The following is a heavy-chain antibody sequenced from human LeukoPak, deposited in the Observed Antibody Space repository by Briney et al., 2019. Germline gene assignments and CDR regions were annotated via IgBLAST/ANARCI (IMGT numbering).Heavy chain of an antibody. J-gene: IGHJ2*01. V-gene: IGHV4-59*01. CDR2: IYFTGST. D-gene: IGHD6-13*01. CDR3: ARTYGSSGLGYFDL. Sequence: SETLSLTCTVSGDSINDYYWGWVRQPPGKGLEWIGYIYFTGSTRYNPSLESRVTISVDTSKNQFSLKLSSVTAADTAVYYCARTYGSSGLGYFDLWGRGTLVTVSS. CDR1: GDSINDYY.